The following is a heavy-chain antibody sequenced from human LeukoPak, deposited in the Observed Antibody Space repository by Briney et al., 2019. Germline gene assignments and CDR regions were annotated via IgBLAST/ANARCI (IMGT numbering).Heavy chain of an antibody. CDR2: MNPNSGNT. D-gene: IGHD2-8*01. Sequence: GASVTVSCTASGYTFTSYDINWVRQATGQGLEWMGWMNPNSGNTGYAQKFQGRVTMTRNTSISTAYMELSSLRSEDTAVYYCARGRWGLMVYVFWGQGTMVTVSS. CDR3: ARGRWGLMVYVF. CDR1: GYTFTSYD. V-gene: IGHV1-8*01. J-gene: IGHJ3*01.